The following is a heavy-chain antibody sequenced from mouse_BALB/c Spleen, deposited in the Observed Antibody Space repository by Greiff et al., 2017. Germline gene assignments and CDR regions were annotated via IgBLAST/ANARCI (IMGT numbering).Heavy chain of an antibody. D-gene: IGHD3-1*01. J-gene: IGHJ3*01. Sequence: EVQLQQSGPGLVKPSQSLSLTCTVTGYSITSDYAWNWIRQFPGNKLEWMGYISYSGSTSYNPSLKSRISITRDTSKNQFFLQLNSVTTEDTATYYCARYTARATPWFAYWGQGTLVTVSA. CDR1: GYSITSDYA. CDR2: ISYSGST. CDR3: ARYTARATPWFAY. V-gene: IGHV3-2*02.